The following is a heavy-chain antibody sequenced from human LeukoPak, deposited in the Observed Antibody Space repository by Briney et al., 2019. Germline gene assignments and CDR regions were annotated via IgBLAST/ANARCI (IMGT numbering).Heavy chain of an antibody. Sequence: ASVKVSCKASGYTFTSYGISWVRQAPGQGLEWMGWISAYNGNTNYAQKLQGRVTMTTDTSTSTAFMELRSLRSDDTAVYYCARDWNWNYYYYGMDVWGQGTTVTVSS. V-gene: IGHV1-18*01. CDR2: ISAYNGNT. J-gene: IGHJ6*02. D-gene: IGHD1-1*01. CDR1: GYTFTSYG. CDR3: ARDWNWNYYYYGMDV.